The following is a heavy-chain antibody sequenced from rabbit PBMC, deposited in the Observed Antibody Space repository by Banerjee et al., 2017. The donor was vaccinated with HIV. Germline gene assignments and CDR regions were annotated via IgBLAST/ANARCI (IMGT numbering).Heavy chain of an antibody. CDR3: ASDLTGYSSDGFNL. CDR2: IGTGSGNA. D-gene: IGHD7-1*01. CDR1: GFDFSSSYY. J-gene: IGHJ4*01. Sequence: QSLEESGGGLVQPEGSLTLTCKASGFDFSSSYYMCWVRQAPGKGLEWIGCIGTGSGNAYYASWAKGRFTISKTSSTTLTLQMTSLTAADTATYFCASDLTGYSSDGFNLWGQGTLVTVS. V-gene: IGHV1S40*01.